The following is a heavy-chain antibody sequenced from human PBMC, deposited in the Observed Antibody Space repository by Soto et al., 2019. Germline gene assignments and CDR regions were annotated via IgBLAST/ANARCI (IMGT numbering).Heavy chain of an antibody. Sequence: GASVKVSCKASGYTFTNYGISWVRQAPGQGLEWMGWISVYNGNTNYAQNFQDRVTMTTDTSTSTAYMELRSLRSDDTAVYYCARGTNWNYDYWGQGTLVTVSS. CDR1: GYTFTNYG. CDR2: ISVYNGNT. V-gene: IGHV1-18*04. CDR3: ARGTNWNYDY. J-gene: IGHJ4*02. D-gene: IGHD1-7*01.